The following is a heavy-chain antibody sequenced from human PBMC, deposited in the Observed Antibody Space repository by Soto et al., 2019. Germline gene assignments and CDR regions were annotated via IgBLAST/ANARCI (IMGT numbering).Heavy chain of an antibody. V-gene: IGHV1-2*04. CDR1: GYTFTGYY. CDR2: INPNSGGT. J-gene: IGHJ6*02. Sequence: ASVKVSCKASGYTFTGYYMHWVRQAPGQELEWMGWINPNSGGTNYAQKFQGWVTMTRDTSISTAYMELSRLRSDDTAVYYCARDTSYYYGMDVWGQGTTVTVSS. CDR3: ARDTSYYYGMDV.